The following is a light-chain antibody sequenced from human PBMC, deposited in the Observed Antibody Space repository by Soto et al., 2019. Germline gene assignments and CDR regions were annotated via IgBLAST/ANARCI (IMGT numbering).Light chain of an antibody. CDR2: AAS. Sequence: DIQMTQSPSSLSASVGDRVTLTCRASQVIANNLGWYQQKPGKAPKRLIFAASTLEGGVPSMFSGSGSATEFTLTISSLQPEDFATYYCLQHHTYPFTFGQGTKVEI. CDR1: QVIANN. J-gene: IGKJ2*01. CDR3: LQHHTYPFT. V-gene: IGKV1-17*01.